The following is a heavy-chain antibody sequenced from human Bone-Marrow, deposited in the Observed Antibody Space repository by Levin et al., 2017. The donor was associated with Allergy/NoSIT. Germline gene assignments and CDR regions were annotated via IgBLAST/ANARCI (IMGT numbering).Heavy chain of an antibody. D-gene: IGHD3-10*01. CDR3: ATDAGSGNYYGEGIDH. Sequence: GGSLRLSCAASGFTFADYAMHWVRQAPGKGLEWVSGISWNSGNIGYADAVKGRFTISRDNAKNSLYLQMNSLRTEDTALYYCATDAGSGNYYGEGIDHWGQGTLVTVSS. V-gene: IGHV3-9*01. J-gene: IGHJ4*02. CDR2: ISWNSGNI. CDR1: GFTFADYA.